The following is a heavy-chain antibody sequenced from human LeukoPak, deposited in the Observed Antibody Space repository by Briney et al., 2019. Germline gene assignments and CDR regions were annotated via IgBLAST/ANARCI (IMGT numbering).Heavy chain of an antibody. Sequence: GASVKVSCKASGYTFTSYGISWVRQAPGQGLEWMGWISAYNGNTNYAQKLQGRVTMTTDTSTSTAYMELRSLRSDDTAVYYCARLKRTGTTWYYYGMDVWGQGTTVTVPS. D-gene: IGHD1-1*01. CDR3: ARLKRTGTTWYYYGMDV. CDR1: GYTFTSYG. CDR2: ISAYNGNT. V-gene: IGHV1-18*01. J-gene: IGHJ6*02.